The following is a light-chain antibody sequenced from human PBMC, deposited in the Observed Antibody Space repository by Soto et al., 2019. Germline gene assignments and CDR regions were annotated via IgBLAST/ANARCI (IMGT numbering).Light chain of an antibody. J-gene: IGKJ1*01. V-gene: IGKV3-15*01. Sequence: EIVMTQSPDTLSVSPGEPATLSCRASQSVGSNLAWYQQKPGQAPRLLISDASTRTAGLPGRFSGSWSGTEFTLTINSLQSEDFAVYYCQQSNNWPKPFGEGTKVEIK. CDR3: QQSNNWPKP. CDR1: QSVGSN. CDR2: DAS.